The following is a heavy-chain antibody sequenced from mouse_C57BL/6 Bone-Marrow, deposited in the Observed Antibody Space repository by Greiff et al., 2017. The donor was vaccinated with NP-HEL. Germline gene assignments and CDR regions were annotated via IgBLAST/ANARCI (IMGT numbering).Heavy chain of an antibody. CDR3: ARLASTVVALYWYFDV. J-gene: IGHJ1*03. CDR2: INPDSSTI. V-gene: IGHV4-1*01. Sequence: EVKLLESGGGLVQPGGSLKLSCAASGIDFSRYWMSWVRRAPGKGLEWIGEINPDSSTINYAPSLKDKFIISRDNAKNTLYLQMSKVRSEDTALYYCARLASTVVALYWYFDVWGTGTTVTVSS. D-gene: IGHD1-1*01. CDR1: GIDFSRYW.